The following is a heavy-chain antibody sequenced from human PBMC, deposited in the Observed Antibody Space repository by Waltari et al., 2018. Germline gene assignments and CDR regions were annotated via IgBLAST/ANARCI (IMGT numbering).Heavy chain of an antibody. CDR2: INKDGTET. CDR1: GFTRRNYW. Sequence: EAQQVESGGDLVQPGGSLRLSCVVSGFTRRNYWMSWVGQDPGKGLEWVANINKDGTETYYVDSVRGRFTISKDDAKNSVYLQMNSLKVEDTAVYYCIRDYGSPYWGQGTLVTVSS. J-gene: IGHJ4*02. V-gene: IGHV3-7*03. CDR3: IRDYGSPY. D-gene: IGHD6-19*01.